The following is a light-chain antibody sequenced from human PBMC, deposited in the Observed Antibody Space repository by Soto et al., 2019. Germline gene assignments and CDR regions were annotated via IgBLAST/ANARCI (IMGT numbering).Light chain of an antibody. CDR1: HTISTW. CDR2: DAS. Sequence: DIQMTQSPSTLSASVGDRVTITFRASHTISTWLAWYQHKPGKAPNLLIYDASTLMSGVPSRFSGSGSGTEFTLTISSLQPGDFATYYCQQSETYPLTFGQGTRLEIK. V-gene: IGKV1-5*01. J-gene: IGKJ5*01. CDR3: QQSETYPLT.